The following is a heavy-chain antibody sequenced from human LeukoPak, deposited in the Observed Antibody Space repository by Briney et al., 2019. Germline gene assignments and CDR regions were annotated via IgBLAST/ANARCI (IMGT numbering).Heavy chain of an antibody. CDR2: MNPNSGNT. V-gene: IGHV1-8*01. J-gene: IGHJ5*01. D-gene: IGHD6-19*01. CDR1: GYTFTRSD. CDR3: ANCQEQWLVQGWFDS. Sequence: ASVKVSCKASGYTFTRSDINWVRQATGQGLEWMGWMNPNSGNTGYAQKFQGRVTMTRNTSISTAYMELSSLRSEDTAVYYCANCQEQWLVQGWFDSWGQGAMVTVSS.